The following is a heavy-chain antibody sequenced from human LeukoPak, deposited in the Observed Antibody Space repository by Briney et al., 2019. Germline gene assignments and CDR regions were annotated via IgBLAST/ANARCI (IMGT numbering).Heavy chain of an antibody. V-gene: IGHV3-7*01. CDR3: ARDRDIVVVVATYGMDV. D-gene: IGHD2-15*01. CDR2: IKQDGSEK. J-gene: IGHJ6*02. Sequence: TGGSLRLSCAASGLTFSMYWMSWVRQAPGRGLEWVANIKQDGSEKNYVDSVKGRFTISRDNAKNSVYLQLNSLRAEDTAVYYCARDRDIVVVVATYGMDVWGQGTTVTVSS. CDR1: GLTFSMYW.